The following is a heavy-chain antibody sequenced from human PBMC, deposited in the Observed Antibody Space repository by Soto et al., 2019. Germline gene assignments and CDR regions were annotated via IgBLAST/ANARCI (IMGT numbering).Heavy chain of an antibody. D-gene: IGHD1-1*01. CDR3: ARGRYGDY. CDR1: GYAFTTYG. J-gene: IGHJ4*02. Sequence: QVHLVQSGAEVKKPGASVKVSCKGSGYAFTTYGITWVRQAPGQGLEWMGWISAHNGKTNYAQKLQGRVTVTRDTSTSTAYMELRSLRSDDTAVYYCARGRYGDYWGQGDLVTVSS. CDR2: ISAHNGKT. V-gene: IGHV1-18*01.